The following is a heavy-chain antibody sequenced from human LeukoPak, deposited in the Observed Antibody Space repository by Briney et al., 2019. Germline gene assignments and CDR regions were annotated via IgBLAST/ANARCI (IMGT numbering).Heavy chain of an antibody. J-gene: IGHJ5*02. CDR1: GGTFSNYA. CDR2: IIPIFGTT. Sequence: SVKVSCKASGGTFSNYAISWVRQAPGQGLEWMGGIIPIFGTTNYAQKFQGRVTITTDESTSTAYMELSSLRSEDTAVYYCARQGLYCSSTSCYTSWFDPWGQGTLVTVSS. CDR3: ARQGLYCSSTSCYTSWFDP. D-gene: IGHD2-2*02. V-gene: IGHV1-69*05.